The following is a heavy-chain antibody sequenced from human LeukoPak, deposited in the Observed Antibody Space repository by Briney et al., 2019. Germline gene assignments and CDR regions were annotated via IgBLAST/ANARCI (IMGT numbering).Heavy chain of an antibody. CDR2: ISYDGSNK. J-gene: IGHJ4*02. CDR1: GFTFSYYA. D-gene: IGHD3-22*01. V-gene: IGHV3-30-3*01. Sequence: GGSLRLSCAASGFTFSYYAIHWVRQAPGKGLEWVAIISYDGSNKFYADSVKGRFTISRDNSKNTLYLQMNSLRPEDTAVYYCAREGYYSDSSGYFGRYYFDHWGQGTPVTVSS. CDR3: AREGYYSDSSGYFGRYYFDH.